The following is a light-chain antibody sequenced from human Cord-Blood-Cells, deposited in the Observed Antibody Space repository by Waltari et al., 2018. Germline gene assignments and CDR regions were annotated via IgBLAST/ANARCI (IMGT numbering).Light chain of an antibody. CDR2: DVI. V-gene: IGLV2-14*03. CDR1: SSDVGGYNY. Sequence: QSALTQPASVSGSPGQSITLPCTGTSSDVGGYNYVSWYQHHPSKPPKLMSYDVIKRPSGVSNPSSGSKSGSTAALTICGLQAEDEADHYSSSYTSSSARVFGGGTKLTVL. J-gene: IGLJ3*02. CDR3: SSYTSSSARV.